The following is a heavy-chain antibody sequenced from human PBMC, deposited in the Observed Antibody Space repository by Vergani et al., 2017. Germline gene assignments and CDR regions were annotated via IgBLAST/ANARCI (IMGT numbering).Heavy chain of an antibody. V-gene: IGHV4-38-2*02. J-gene: IGHJ4*02. D-gene: IGHD3-10*01. Sequence: QVQLQESGPGLVKPSETLSLTCTVSGYSIRTNYYWGWIRQPPGKGLEWIGSINHSGSTYYNPSLKSRITMSVDTSKNQFSLRLSSVTAADTAMYYCAREGLHSGSESYNDYWGQGTLVTVSS. CDR3: AREGLHSGSESYNDY. CDR2: INHSGST. CDR1: GYSIRTNYY.